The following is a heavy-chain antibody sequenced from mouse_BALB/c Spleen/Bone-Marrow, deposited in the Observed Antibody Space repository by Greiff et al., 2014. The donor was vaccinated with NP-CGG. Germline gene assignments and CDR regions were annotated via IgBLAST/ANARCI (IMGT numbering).Heavy chain of an antibody. J-gene: IGHJ2*01. Sequence: EVQLVESGGGLVQPGGSQKLSCAASGFTFSSYTMSWVRQTPEKRLEWVAYISNGGGSTYYPDTVKGRFTISRDNAKNTLYLQMSSLKSGDTAIYYWSRHGGSRGYYFDYWGQGTTLTVSS. CDR3: SRHGGSRGYYFDY. CDR2: ISNGGGST. CDR1: GFTFSSYT. V-gene: IGHV5-12-2*01. D-gene: IGHD1-1*01.